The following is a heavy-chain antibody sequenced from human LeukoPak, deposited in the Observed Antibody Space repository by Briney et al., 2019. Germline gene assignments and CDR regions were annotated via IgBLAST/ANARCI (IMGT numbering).Heavy chain of an antibody. CDR3: ARDAYSSGWSAAEYFQH. CDR1: GFTFSSYS. D-gene: IGHD6-19*01. CDR2: ISSSSSYI. J-gene: IGHJ1*01. V-gene: IGHV3-21*01. Sequence: GGSLRLSCAASGFTFSSYSMNWVRQAPGKGLEWVSSISSSSSYIYYADSVKGRFTISRDNAKNSLYLQMNSLRAEDTAVYYCARDAYSSGWSAAEYFQHWGQGTLVTVSS.